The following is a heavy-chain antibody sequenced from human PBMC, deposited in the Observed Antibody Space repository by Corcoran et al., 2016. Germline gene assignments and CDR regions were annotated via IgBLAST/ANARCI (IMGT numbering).Heavy chain of an antibody. CDR2: INTAGSST. J-gene: IGHJ6*02. V-gene: IGHV3-74*01. CDR1: GFTFSSYW. D-gene: IGHD1-26*01. Sequence: SAVTFEPPMPSLALSYAASGFTFSSYWMHCVRQAPGKGLVWVSRINTAGSSTSYADSWKGRFTISRDNAKNKLYMQMNSLRAEETAVYDCARELVGATFYGRDVRGQG. CDR3: ARELVGATFYGRDV.